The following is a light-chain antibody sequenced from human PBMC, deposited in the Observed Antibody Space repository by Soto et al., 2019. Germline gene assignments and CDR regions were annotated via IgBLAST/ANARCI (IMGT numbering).Light chain of an antibody. Sequence: DIQMTQSPSTLSASVGERVTITCRASQGISTWLAWYQQKPGTAPKLLIYDASSLESGVPSRFSGSGSGTEFTLTISSLQPDDYATYYCQQYSSYSRTFGQGTKVDIK. CDR3: QQYSSYSRT. CDR1: QGISTW. J-gene: IGKJ1*01. CDR2: DAS. V-gene: IGKV1-5*01.